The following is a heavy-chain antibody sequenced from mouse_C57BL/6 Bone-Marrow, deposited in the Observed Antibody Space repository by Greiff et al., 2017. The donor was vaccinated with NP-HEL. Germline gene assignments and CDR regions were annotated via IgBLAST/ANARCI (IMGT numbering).Heavy chain of an antibody. CDR2: ISSGGDYI. CDR1: GFTFSSYA. CDR3: TRVDGYYRYAMDY. V-gene: IGHV5-9-1*02. Sequence: EVKLVESGEGLVKPGGSLKLSCAASGFTFSSYAMSWVRQTPEKRLEWVAYISSGGDYIYYADTVKGRFTISRDNARNTLYLQMSSLKSEDTAMYYCTRVDGYYRYAMDYWGQGTSVTVSS. J-gene: IGHJ4*01. D-gene: IGHD2-3*01.